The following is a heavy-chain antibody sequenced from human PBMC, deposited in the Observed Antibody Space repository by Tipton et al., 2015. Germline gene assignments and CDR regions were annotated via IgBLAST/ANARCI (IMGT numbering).Heavy chain of an antibody. D-gene: IGHD5-24*01. Sequence: TLSLTCTVSGVSIDTFSYYWAWVRQPPGKGLEWIGSVSATGDTYYNPSLKSRVNISADRSKDHFSLRLTSVAAADTAVYYCARERQMDAFDIWGQGTMVTVSS. CDR2: VSATGDT. J-gene: IGHJ3*02. CDR1: GVSIDTFSYY. V-gene: IGHV4-39*02. CDR3: ARERQMDAFDI.